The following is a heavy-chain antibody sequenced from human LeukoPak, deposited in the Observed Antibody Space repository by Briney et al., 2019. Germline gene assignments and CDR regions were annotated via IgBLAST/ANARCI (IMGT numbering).Heavy chain of an antibody. CDR2: IIPIFGTA. D-gene: IGHD3-16*02. CDR3: ARGNVIPESYAPFDY. CDR1: GGTFSSYA. V-gene: IGHV1-69*13. Sequence: ASVKVSCKASGGTFSSYAISWVRQAPGQGLEWMGGIIPIFGTANYAQKFQGRVTITADESTSTAYMELSSLRSEDTALYYCARGNVIPESYAPFDYWGQGTLVTVSS. J-gene: IGHJ4*02.